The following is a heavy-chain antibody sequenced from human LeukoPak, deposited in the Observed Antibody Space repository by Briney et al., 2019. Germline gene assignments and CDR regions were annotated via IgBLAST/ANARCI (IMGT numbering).Heavy chain of an antibody. Sequence: ASVTVSCKASGYTFTSYYMHWVRKAHGQGLEWMGIINPSGGSTNYAQKFQGRVTMATDMSPSTVYMGLSSLRSKDTAVYYCARDWHSGSYSNFDYWGQGTLVTVSS. CDR1: GYTFTSYY. D-gene: IGHD1-26*01. J-gene: IGHJ4*02. CDR2: INPSGGST. V-gene: IGHV1-46*01. CDR3: ARDWHSGSYSNFDY.